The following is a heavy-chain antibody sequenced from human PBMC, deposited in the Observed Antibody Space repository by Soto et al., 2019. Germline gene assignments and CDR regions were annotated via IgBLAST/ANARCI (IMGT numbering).Heavy chain of an antibody. Sequence: GGSLRLSCAASGFTFSSYGMHWVRQAPGKGLEWVAVISYDGSNKYYADSVKGRFTISRDNSMNTLYLQMNSLRADDTAIYYCAKDLHWFAMDVWGQGTTVNVS. CDR1: GFTFSSYG. D-gene: IGHD3-10*01. CDR2: ISYDGSNK. V-gene: IGHV3-30*18. CDR3: AKDLHWFAMDV. J-gene: IGHJ6*02.